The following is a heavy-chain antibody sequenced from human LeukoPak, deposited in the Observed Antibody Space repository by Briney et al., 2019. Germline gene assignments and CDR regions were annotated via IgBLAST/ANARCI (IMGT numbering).Heavy chain of an antibody. CDR3: ARRRGGDYGMYYYYYMDV. Sequence: SETLSLTCTVSGGSLSYYYWSWIRQSPGKGLQWIGYVYYSGSSNYNPSLKSRVTISVDTSKNQFSLQLSSVTAADTAVHYCARRRGGDYGMYYYYYMDVWGEGTTVTVSS. CDR1: GGSLSYYY. V-gene: IGHV4-59*01. D-gene: IGHD4-17*01. CDR2: VYYSGSS. J-gene: IGHJ6*03.